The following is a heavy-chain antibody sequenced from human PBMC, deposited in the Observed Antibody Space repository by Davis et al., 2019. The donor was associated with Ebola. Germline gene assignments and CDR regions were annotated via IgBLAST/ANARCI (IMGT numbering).Heavy chain of an antibody. Sequence: GGSLRLSCAASGFTFSSYGMHWVRQAPGKGLEWVAVIWYDGSNKYYADSVKGRFTISRDNSKNTLYLQMNSLRAEDTAVYYCARPDYYDSSGYDYWGQGTLVTVSS. V-gene: IGHV3-33*01. J-gene: IGHJ4*02. CDR3: ARPDYYDSSGYDY. CDR2: IWYDGSNK. CDR1: GFTFSSYG. D-gene: IGHD3-22*01.